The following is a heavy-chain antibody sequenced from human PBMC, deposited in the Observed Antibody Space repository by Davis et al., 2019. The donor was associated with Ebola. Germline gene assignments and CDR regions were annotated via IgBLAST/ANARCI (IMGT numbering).Heavy chain of an antibody. Sequence: ASVKVSCKASGYTFTSYGFSWVRQAPGQGLEWMGWISAYNGNTNYAQKLQGRVTMTTDTSTSTAYMELRSLRSDDTAVYYCARDRSTIFGVVIHLHGMDVWGKGTTVTVSS. CDR2: ISAYNGNT. V-gene: IGHV1-18*04. D-gene: IGHD3-3*01. CDR3: ARDRSTIFGVVIHLHGMDV. J-gene: IGHJ6*04. CDR1: GYTFTSYG.